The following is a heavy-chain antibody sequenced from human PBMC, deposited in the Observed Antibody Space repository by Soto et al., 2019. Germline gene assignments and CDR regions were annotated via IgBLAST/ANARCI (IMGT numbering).Heavy chain of an antibody. CDR3: ARERSSVVPAAISYYYYYYGMDV. D-gene: IGHD2-2*01. Sequence: PSETLSLTCAVYVGSFSGYYWSWIRQPPGKGLEWIGEINHSGSTNYNPSLKSRVTISVDTSKNQFSLKLSSVTAADTAVYYCARERSSVVPAAISYYYYYYGMDVWGQGTTVTVSS. V-gene: IGHV4-34*01. CDR2: INHSGST. J-gene: IGHJ6*02. CDR1: VGSFSGYY.